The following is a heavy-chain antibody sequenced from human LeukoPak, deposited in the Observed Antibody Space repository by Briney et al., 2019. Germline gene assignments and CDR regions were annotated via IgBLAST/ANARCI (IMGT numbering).Heavy chain of an antibody. CDR1: GFTFTTYG. CDR3: AKGHLGHDY. J-gene: IGHJ4*02. V-gene: IGHV3-23*01. Sequence: GGTLRLSCSASGFTFTTYGMNWVRQAPGKGLEWVSGIGGSGIRTYYADSVKGRFTISRDNSMNTLYLHMNSLRAGDTAVYFCAKGHLGHDYWGQGTLVTVSS. CDR2: IGGSGIRT.